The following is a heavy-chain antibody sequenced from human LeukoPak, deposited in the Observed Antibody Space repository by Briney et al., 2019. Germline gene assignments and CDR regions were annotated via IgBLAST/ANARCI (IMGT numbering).Heavy chain of an antibody. J-gene: IGHJ4*02. V-gene: IGHV1-2*02. D-gene: IGHD3-22*01. Sequence: ASVKVSCKASGYTFTGYYMHWVRQAPGQGLEWMGWINPNSGGTNYAQKFQGRVTMTRDTSISTAYMELSRLRSDDTAVYYCAGDWSSSGWIDYWGPGTLVTVSS. CDR1: GYTFTGYY. CDR3: AGDWSSSGWIDY. CDR2: INPNSGGT.